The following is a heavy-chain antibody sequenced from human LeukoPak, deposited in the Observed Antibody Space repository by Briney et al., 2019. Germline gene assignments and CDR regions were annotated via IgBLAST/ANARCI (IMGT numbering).Heavy chain of an antibody. D-gene: IGHD6-6*01. Sequence: PSETLSLTCAVYGGSFSSYYWSWIRQPPGKGLEWIGYIYYSGSTNYNPSLKSRVTISVDTSKNQFSPKLSSVTAADTAVYYCAGYSVAARQVDYWGQGTLVTVSS. CDR1: GGSFSSYY. J-gene: IGHJ4*02. CDR3: AGYSVAARQVDY. V-gene: IGHV4-59*08. CDR2: IYYSGST.